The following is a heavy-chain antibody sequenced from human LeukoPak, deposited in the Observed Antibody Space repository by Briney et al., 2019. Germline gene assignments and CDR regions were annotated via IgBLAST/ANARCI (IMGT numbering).Heavy chain of an antibody. CDR2: ISESGDTT. CDR3: ARDSGDSSSWYSDFDY. V-gene: IGHV3-23*01. Sequence: GGSLRLSCAASGFTFSNYAMNWVRQAPGKGLEWVSSISESGDTTHYADSVKGRFTISRDNAQNTLYLQMNSLRAEDTAVYYCARDSGDSSSWYSDFDYWGQGTLVTVSS. CDR1: GFTFSNYA. D-gene: IGHD6-13*01. J-gene: IGHJ4*02.